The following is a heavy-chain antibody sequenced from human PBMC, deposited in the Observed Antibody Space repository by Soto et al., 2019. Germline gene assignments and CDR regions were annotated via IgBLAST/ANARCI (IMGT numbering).Heavy chain of an antibody. CDR2: IKSKTDGGTT. CDR3: TTAAVPTYYYDSRDKGGDY. Sequence: EVQLVESGGGLVKPGGSLRLSCAASGFTFSNAWMNWVRQAPGKGLEWVGRIKSKTDGGTTDYAAPVKGRFTISRDDSKNTLYLQMNSLKTEDTAVYYCTTAAVPTYYYDSRDKGGDYWGQGTLVTVSS. D-gene: IGHD3-22*01. CDR1: GFTFSNAW. V-gene: IGHV3-15*07. J-gene: IGHJ4*02.